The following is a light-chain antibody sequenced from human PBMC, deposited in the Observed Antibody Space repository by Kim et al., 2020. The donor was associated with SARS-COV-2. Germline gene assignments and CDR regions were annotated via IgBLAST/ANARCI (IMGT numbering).Light chain of an antibody. J-gene: IGKJ4*01. V-gene: IGKV1-9*01. CDR1: LGVSSY. Sequence: IQLTQSPSSLSASVGDRVTITCRASLGVSSYLAWYRQKPGKAPKLLIYGASTLQSGVPSRFRGSGSGTDFTLTITSLQPEDFATYYCQQLDTYPLTFRAGTKVEI. CDR2: GAS. CDR3: QQLDTYPLT.